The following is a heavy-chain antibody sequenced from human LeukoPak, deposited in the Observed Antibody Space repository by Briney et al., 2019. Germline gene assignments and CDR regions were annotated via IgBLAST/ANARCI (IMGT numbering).Heavy chain of an antibody. CDR2: INHSGST. D-gene: IGHD1-26*01. Sequence: SETLSLTCAVYGGSFSGYYWSWIRHPPGKGREGIGEINHSGSTNYNPSLKSRVTISVDTSKSQFSLKLSSVTAADTAVYYCARWEGGSYYDFDYWGQGTLVTVSS. CDR3: ARWEGGSYYDFDY. J-gene: IGHJ4*02. V-gene: IGHV4-34*01. CDR1: GGSFSGYY.